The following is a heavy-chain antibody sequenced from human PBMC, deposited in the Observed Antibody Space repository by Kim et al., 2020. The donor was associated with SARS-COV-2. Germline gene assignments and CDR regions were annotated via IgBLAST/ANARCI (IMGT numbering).Heavy chain of an antibody. CDR3: ARGGHEAWEVFFE. CDR2: VNQNGGA. CDR1: GASFNEYF. Sequence: SETLSLTCAVYGASFNEYFWSWIRQAPGEGLEWIGEVNQNGGANYNPSLKSRVTISVDTSKNHSSLKLSSVSAADTATYYCARGGHEAWEVFFEWGQGTLVTVSS. D-gene: IGHD3-10*01. V-gene: IGHV4-34*01. J-gene: IGHJ4*02.